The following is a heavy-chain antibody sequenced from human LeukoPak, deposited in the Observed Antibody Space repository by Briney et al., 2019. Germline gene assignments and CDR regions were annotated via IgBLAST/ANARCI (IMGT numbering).Heavy chain of an antibody. CDR3: ARLTNWFDP. CDR2: INHSGST. CDR1: GGSFSGYY. J-gene: IGHJ5*02. V-gene: IGHV4-34*01. Sequence: KPSETLSLTCAVYGGSFSGYYWSWIRQPPGKGLEWIGEINHSGSTNYNPSLKSRVTISVDTSKNQFSLKLSSVTAADTAVYYCARLTNWFDPWGQGTLVTVSS.